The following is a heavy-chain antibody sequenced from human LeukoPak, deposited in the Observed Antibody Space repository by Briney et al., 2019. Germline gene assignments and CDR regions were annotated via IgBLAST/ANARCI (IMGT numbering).Heavy chain of an antibody. CDR1: GFTFRNYY. CDR3: ARDREVGATIHDY. J-gene: IGHJ4*02. CDR2: IKKDGSDK. V-gene: IGHV3-7*01. Sequence: GGSLRLSCAASGFTFRNYYMSWVRQAPGKGLEWVANIKKDGSDKSYVDSVKGRFTSSRDNAENSLYLQMNSLRAEDTAVYFCARDREVGATIHDYWGQGTLVTVSS. D-gene: IGHD1-26*01.